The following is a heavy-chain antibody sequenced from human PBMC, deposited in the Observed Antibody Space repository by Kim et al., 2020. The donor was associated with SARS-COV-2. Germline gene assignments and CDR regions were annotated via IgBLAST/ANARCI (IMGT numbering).Heavy chain of an antibody. CDR2: IYYSGST. CDR3: ARGGRKNTAMVRAFDY. D-gene: IGHD5-18*01. Sequence: SETLSLTCTVSGGSISSGGYYWSWIRQHPGKGLEWIGYIYYSGSTYYNPSLKSRVTISVDTSKNQFSLKLSSVTAADTAVYYCARGGRKNTAMVRAFDYWGQGTLVTVSS. J-gene: IGHJ4*02. V-gene: IGHV4-31*03. CDR1: GGSISSGGYY.